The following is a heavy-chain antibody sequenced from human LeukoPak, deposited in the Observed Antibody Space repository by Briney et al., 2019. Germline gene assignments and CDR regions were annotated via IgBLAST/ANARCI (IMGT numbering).Heavy chain of an antibody. CDR1: GYTFTGYY. CDR3: ARRIAVAGIDY. CDR2: INPNSGAT. J-gene: IGHJ4*02. Sequence: ASVKVSCKASGYTFTGYYLHRVRQAPGQGLEWMGWINPNSGATNYAQKFQGRVTMTRDTSISTAYMELSSLRFDDTAVYYCARRIAVAGIDYWGQGTLVTVSS. D-gene: IGHD6-19*01. V-gene: IGHV1-2*02.